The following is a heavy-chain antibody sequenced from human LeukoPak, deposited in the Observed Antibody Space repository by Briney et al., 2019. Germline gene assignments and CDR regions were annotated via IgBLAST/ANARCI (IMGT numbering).Heavy chain of an antibody. J-gene: IGHJ4*02. CDR3: ARDFGRYFFDY. Sequence: GGSLRLSCAASGFTFSSYWMSWVRQAPGKGLEWVSYISSRATAIYYADSVKGRFTISRDNAKNSLYLQMNSLRAEDTAVYYCARDFGRYFFDYWGQGTLVTVSS. CDR1: GFTFSSYW. V-gene: IGHV3-48*04. D-gene: IGHD3-10*01. CDR2: ISSRATAI.